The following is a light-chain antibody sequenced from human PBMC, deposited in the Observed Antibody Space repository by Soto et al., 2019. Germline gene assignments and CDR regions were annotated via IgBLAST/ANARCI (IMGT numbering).Light chain of an antibody. CDR3: SSYTSSRTLHVV. V-gene: IGLV2-14*01. CDR1: SSDVGDYDY. CDR2: EVT. J-gene: IGLJ2*01. Sequence: QSALTQPASVSGSPGQSITISCTGTSSDVGDYDYVSWYQQHPGKAPKLMIYEVTNRPSGVSNRFSGSKSGNTASLTISGLQAEDEADYYCSSYTSSRTLHVVFGGGTKLTVL.